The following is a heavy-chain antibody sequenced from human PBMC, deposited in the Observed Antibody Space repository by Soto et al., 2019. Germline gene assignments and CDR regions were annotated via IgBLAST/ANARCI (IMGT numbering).Heavy chain of an antibody. CDR1: GYTFTSYG. J-gene: IGHJ5*02. CDR3: ARGAPRKYQLLAGSSVSADP. Sequence: ASVKVSCKASGYTFTSYGISWVRQAPGQGLEWMGWISAYNGNTNYAQKLQGRVTMTTDTSTSTAYMELRSLRSDDTAVYYCARGAPRKYQLLAGSSVSADPWGQGTLVTVSS. CDR2: ISAYNGNT. D-gene: IGHD2-2*01. V-gene: IGHV1-18*01.